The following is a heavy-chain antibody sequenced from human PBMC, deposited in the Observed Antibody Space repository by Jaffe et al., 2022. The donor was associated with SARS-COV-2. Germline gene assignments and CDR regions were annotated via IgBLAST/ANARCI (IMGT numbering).Heavy chain of an antibody. D-gene: IGHD3-10*01. Sequence: EVQLVESGGGLVKPGGSLRLSCAASGFTFSNAWMSWVRQAPGKGLEWVGRIKSKTDGGTTDYAAPVKGRFTISRDDSKNTLYLQMNSLKTEDTAVYYCTTDQWDLWFGELSFDPWGQGTLVTVSS. CDR2: IKSKTDGGTT. CDR1: GFTFSNAW. CDR3: TTDQWDLWFGELSFDP. V-gene: IGHV3-15*01. J-gene: IGHJ5*02.